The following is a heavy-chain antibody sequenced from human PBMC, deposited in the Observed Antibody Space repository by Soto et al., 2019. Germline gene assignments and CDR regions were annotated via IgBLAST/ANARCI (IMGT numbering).Heavy chain of an antibody. D-gene: IGHD2-8*01. Sequence: ASVKSCKASGYSFTDYHIHWVRQAPGQGLEWLGRINPKSGGTSTAQKFQGWVTMTTDTSISTASMELTRLTSDDTAIYYCARGDSTDCSNGVCSFFYNHDMDVWGQGTTVTVSS. CDR3: ARGDSTDCSNGVCSFFYNHDMDV. V-gene: IGHV1-2*04. J-gene: IGHJ6*02. CDR1: GYSFTDYH. CDR2: INPKSGGT.